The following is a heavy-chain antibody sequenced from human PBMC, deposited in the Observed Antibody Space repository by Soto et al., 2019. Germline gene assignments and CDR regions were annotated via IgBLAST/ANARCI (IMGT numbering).Heavy chain of an antibody. CDR3: ARDPRNYDFWSGYFYNWFDP. CDR2: IIPIFGTA. D-gene: IGHD3-3*01. Sequence: SVKVACKASGGTFSSYAISWVRQAPGQGLEWMGGIIPIFGTANYAQKFQGRVTITADESTSTAYMELSSLRSEDTAVYYCARDPRNYDFWSGYFYNWFDPWGQGTLVTAPQ. J-gene: IGHJ5*02. CDR1: GGTFSSYA. V-gene: IGHV1-69*13.